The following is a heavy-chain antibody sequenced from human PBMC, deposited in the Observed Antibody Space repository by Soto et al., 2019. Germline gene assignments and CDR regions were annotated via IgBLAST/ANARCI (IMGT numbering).Heavy chain of an antibody. CDR3: AKGRSSVWSFDY. CDR2: ISGSGDST. Sequence: EVQLLESGGGLVQPGGSLRLSCAASGFTFSTYAMNWVRQAPGKGLEWVSGISGSGDSTYYADSVKGQFTVSRDNSKNTLYLQMNSLRGGRTAVFYRAKGRSSVWSFDYWGQGSLVTVS. V-gene: IGHV3-23*01. CDR1: GFTFSTYA. D-gene: IGHD3-22*01. J-gene: IGHJ4*02.